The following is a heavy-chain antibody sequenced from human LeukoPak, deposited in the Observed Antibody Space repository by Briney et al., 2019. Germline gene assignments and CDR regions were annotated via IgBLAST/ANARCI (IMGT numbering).Heavy chain of an antibody. D-gene: IGHD2-15*01. CDR2: ISSSSSYI. CDR1: GFTFSSYS. CDR3: AKKSRLVVSST. J-gene: IGHJ4*02. V-gene: IGHV3-21*04. Sequence: PGGSLRLSCAASGFTFSSYSMNWVRQAPGKGLEWVSSISSSSSYIYYADSVKGRFTLSRDNSKNTLYLQMNSLRAEDTAVYYCAKKSRLVVSSTWGQGTLVTVSS.